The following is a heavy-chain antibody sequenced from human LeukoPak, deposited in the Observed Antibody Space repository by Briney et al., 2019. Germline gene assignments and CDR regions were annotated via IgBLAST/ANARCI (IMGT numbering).Heavy chain of an antibody. D-gene: IGHD6-19*01. CDR1: GVSISGSYY. CDR3: ARGKQYAVDY. Sequence: SETLSLTCTVSGVSISGSYYWSWIRQPAGKGLEWIGRIYSSGSTNYDPSLKSRVTISVDKSNNQFSLMLNSVTAADTAVYYCARGKQYAVDYWGQGTLVTVSS. V-gene: IGHV4-4*07. CDR2: IYSSGST. J-gene: IGHJ4*02.